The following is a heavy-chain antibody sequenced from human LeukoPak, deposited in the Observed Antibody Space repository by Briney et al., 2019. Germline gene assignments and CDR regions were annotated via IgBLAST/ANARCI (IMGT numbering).Heavy chain of an antibody. CDR2: IYSSGST. D-gene: IGHD2-2*01. V-gene: IGHV4-4*07. CDR1: GGSISSYY. J-gene: IGHJ4*02. Sequence: SETLSLTCTVSGGSISSYYWSWIRQPAGKGLEWIGRIYSSGSTNYNPSLKSRITMSGDTSKNQISLKLSSVTAADTAVYYCARGGVSTSLDYWGQGTLVTVSS. CDR3: ARGGVSTSLDY.